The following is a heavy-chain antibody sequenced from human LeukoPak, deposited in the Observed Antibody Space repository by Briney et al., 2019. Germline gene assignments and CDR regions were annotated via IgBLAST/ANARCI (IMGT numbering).Heavy chain of an antibody. CDR2: IHSGGST. D-gene: IGHD6-19*01. J-gene: IGHJ3*02. V-gene: IGHV3-66*02. Sequence: PGGSLRLSCAASGFTVSSHYMSWVRQAPGKGLECVSVIHSGGSTYHADSVKGRFTISRDSSKNTVYLQMNSMRVEDTAVYYCASMAGDIWGQGTMATVSS. CDR1: GFTVSSHY. CDR3: ASMAGDI.